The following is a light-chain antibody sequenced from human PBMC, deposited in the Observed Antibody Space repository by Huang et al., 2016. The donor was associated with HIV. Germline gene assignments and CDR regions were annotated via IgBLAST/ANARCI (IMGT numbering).Light chain of an antibody. CDR2: DAS. J-gene: IGKJ4*01. CDR1: QRISNY. V-gene: IGKV3-11*01. Sequence: EIVLTQSPATLSLSPGERATLSCRASQRISNYLAWYQQKPGQAPRLLIYDASNRATGIPARFSGSGSGTDFTLTISSLESEDFAVYYCQQRSRTFGGGTKVEIK. CDR3: QQRSRT.